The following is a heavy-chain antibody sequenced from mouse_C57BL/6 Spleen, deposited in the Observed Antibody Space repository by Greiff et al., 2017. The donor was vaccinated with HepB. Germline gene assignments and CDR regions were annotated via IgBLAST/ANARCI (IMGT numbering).Heavy chain of an antibody. CDR3: TRDETGFDY. CDR1: GYTFTDYE. J-gene: IGHJ2*01. CDR2: IDPETGGT. V-gene: IGHV1-15*01. Sequence: QVQLQQSGAELVRPGASVTLSCKASGYTFTDYEMHWVKQTPVHGLEWIGAIDPETGGTAYNQKFKGKAILTADKSSSTAYMELRSLTSEDSAVYYCTRDETGFDYWGQGTTLTVSS.